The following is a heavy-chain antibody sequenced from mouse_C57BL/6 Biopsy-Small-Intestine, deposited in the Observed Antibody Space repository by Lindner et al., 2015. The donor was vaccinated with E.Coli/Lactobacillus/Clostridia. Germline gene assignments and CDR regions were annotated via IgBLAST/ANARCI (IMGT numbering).Heavy chain of an antibody. D-gene: IGHD2-1*01. J-gene: IGHJ2*01. CDR2: INPNNGGT. CDR3: AREGGNYGFDY. CDR1: GYTFTDYY. Sequence: VQLQESGPELVKPGASVKISCKASGYTFTDYYMNWVKQSHGKSLEWIGDINPNNGGTFYNQKFKGKATLTVDKSSSTAYMELRSLTSEDSAVYYCAREGGNYGFDYWGQGTTLTVSS. V-gene: IGHV1-26*01.